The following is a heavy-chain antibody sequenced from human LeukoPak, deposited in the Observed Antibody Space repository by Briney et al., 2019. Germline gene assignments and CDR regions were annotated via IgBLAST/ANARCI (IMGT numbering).Heavy chain of an antibody. D-gene: IGHD3-16*01. Sequence: SETLSLTCTVSGYSISSGYYWGWIRQPPGKGLEWFGNIYHSGSTYYNPSLKSRVTISVDTSKNQFSLKLTSVTAADTAVYYCAREPGGWSPFEIWGQGTMVTVSS. J-gene: IGHJ3*02. V-gene: IGHV4-38-2*02. CDR3: AREPGGWSPFEI. CDR1: GYSISSGYY. CDR2: IYHSGST.